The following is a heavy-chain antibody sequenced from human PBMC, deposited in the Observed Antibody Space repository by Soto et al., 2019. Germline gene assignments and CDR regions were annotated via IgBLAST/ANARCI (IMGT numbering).Heavy chain of an antibody. CDR3: ARAHYDFWSGISPLDPGYFDY. V-gene: IGHV3-21*01. CDR1: GFTFSSYS. CDR2: ISSSSSYI. D-gene: IGHD3-3*01. J-gene: IGHJ4*02. Sequence: EVQLVESGGGLVKPGGSLRLSCAASGFTFSSYSMNWVRQAPGKGLEWVSSISSSSSYIYYADSVKGRFTISRDNAKNSLYLQMNSLRAEDTAVYYCARAHYDFWSGISPLDPGYFDYWGQGTLVTVSS.